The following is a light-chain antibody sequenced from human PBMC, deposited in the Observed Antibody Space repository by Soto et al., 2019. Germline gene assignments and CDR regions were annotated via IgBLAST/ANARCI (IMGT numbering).Light chain of an antibody. J-gene: IGKJ3*01. V-gene: IGKV3-11*01. CDR1: QSVTNN. Sequence: EIVLTQSPATLSLSPGERATLSCRASQSVTNNLVWYQQKPGQAPRLLIYYASNRATGVPARFSGSGFGTDFTITISSLEPEDFAVYYCQQRVNWPLFSFGPGTKLDIK. CDR3: QQRVNWPLFS. CDR2: YAS.